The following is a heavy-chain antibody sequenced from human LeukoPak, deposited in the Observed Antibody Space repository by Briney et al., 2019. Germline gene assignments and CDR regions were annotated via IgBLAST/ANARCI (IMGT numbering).Heavy chain of an antibody. Sequence: GGSLRLSCAASGFSFSPYAMHWVRQAPGKGLERVAFISNDGTNKYYADSVKGRFTISRDNSKRTMSLQMNSLRPEDTAVYYCTRVEETATTAAIIRKYSYYYYYMDVWGKGNTVTVSS. CDR2: ISNDGTNK. V-gene: IGHV3-30*03. CDR3: TRVEETATTAAIIRKYSYYYYYMDV. CDR1: GFSFSPYA. D-gene: IGHD4-11*01. J-gene: IGHJ6*03.